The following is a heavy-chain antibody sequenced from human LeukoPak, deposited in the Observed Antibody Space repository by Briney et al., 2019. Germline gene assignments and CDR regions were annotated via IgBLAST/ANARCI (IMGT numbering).Heavy chain of an antibody. V-gene: IGHV3-21*01. D-gene: IGHD5-24*01. Sequence: GGSLRLSCAASGFTFSSYTMNWVRQAPGKGLEWVSSISSSSSYIYYADSVKGRFAISRDNAKNSLFLQMNSLRAEDTAVYYCARGQGLQLKSGSDYWGQGTLVTVSS. J-gene: IGHJ4*02. CDR1: GFTFSSYT. CDR3: ARGQGLQLKSGSDY. CDR2: ISSSSSYI.